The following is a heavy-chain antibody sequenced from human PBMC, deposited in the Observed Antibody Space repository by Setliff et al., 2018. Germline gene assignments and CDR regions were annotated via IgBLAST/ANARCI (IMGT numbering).Heavy chain of an antibody. V-gene: IGHV4-31*02. Sequence: LRLSCAASGFTFSSYAMSWVRQAPGKGLEWIGYIYYSGSTYYNPSLKSRVTISVDTSKNQFSLKLSSVTAADTAVYYCARDRRIVGARPAFDIWGQGTMVTVSS. D-gene: IGHD1-26*01. CDR2: IYYSGST. CDR1: GFTFSSYA. J-gene: IGHJ3*02. CDR3: ARDRRIVGARPAFDI.